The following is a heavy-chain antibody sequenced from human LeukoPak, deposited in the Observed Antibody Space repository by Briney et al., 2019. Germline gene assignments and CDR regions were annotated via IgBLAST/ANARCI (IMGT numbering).Heavy chain of an antibody. V-gene: IGHV1-3*03. CDR3: ARGYSNGWYHDY. CDR2: IDSDKGNT. D-gene: IGHD6-19*01. J-gene: IGHJ4*02. Sequence: ASVKVSCKASGYSFTRNAIHWVRQAPGQRLEWMGWIDSDKGNTKYSQEFQGRVTLTRDTSASTVYMELSSLRSEDMAIYYCARGYSNGWYHDYWGQGTPVIVSS. CDR1: GYSFTRNA.